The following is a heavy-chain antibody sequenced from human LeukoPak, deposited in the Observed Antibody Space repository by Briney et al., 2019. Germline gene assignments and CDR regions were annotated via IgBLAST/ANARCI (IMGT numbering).Heavy chain of an antibody. D-gene: IGHD6-19*01. J-gene: IGHJ3*02. Sequence: NTNTGNPTYAQGFTGRFVFSLDTSVSTAYLQICSLKAEDTAVYYCAREDGIAVAGTDAFDIWGQGTMVTVSS. CDR3: AREDGIAVAGTDAFDI. V-gene: IGHV7-4-1*01. CDR2: NTNTGNP.